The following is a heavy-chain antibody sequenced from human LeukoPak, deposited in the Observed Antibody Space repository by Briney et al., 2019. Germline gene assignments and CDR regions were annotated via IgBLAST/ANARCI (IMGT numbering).Heavy chain of an antibody. J-gene: IGHJ3*02. Sequence: PSETLSLTCAVSGYSISSGYYWGWIRRPPGKGLEWIGSIYHNGNTYYNPSLKSRVTISVDTSKNQFSLKLSSVTAADTAVSYCAREYSSSSRAFDIWGQGTMVTVSS. CDR3: AREYSSSSRAFDI. CDR2: IYHNGNT. V-gene: IGHV4-38-2*02. D-gene: IGHD6-6*01. CDR1: GYSISSGYY.